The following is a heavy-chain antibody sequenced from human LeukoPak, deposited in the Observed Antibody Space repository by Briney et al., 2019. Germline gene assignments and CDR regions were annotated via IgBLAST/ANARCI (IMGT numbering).Heavy chain of an antibody. D-gene: IGHD6-19*01. Sequence: SETLSLTCAVSGASVSSSNWWIWVRQPPTKGLEWIGEIHHSGSTNYNPSLKSRVTMSVDTSKNQISLRLSSVTAADTAVYYCARGLYGSDSYWGQGTLVTVSS. CDR3: ARGLYGSDSY. V-gene: IGHV4-4*02. J-gene: IGHJ4*02. CDR1: GASVSSSNW. CDR2: IHHSGST.